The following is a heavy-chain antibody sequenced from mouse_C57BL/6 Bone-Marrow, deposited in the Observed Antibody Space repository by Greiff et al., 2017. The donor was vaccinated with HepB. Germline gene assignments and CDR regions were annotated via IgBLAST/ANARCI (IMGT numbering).Heavy chain of an antibody. CDR2: IRLKSDNYAT. V-gene: IGHV6-3*01. J-gene: IGHJ3*01. Sequence: EVKVEESGGGLVQPGGSMKLSCVASGFTFSNYWMNWVRQSPEKGLEWVAQIRLKSDNYATHYAESVKGRFTISRDDSKSSVYLQMNNLRAEDTGIYYCTAIVTIPLDFSQAWFAYWGQGTLVTVSA. CDR1: GFTFSNYW. CDR3: TAIVTIPLDFSQAWFAY. D-gene: IGHD2-5*01.